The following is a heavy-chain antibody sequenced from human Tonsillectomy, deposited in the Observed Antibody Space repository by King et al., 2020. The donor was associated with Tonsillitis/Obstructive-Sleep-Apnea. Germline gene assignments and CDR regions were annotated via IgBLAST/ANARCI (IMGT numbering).Heavy chain of an antibody. D-gene: IGHD1-26*01. Sequence: VQLQESGPGLVKPSQTLSLTCTVSGGSISSGGYYWSWIRQHPGMGLEWIGYISYSGSTYYNPSLKSRVTISVDTSKNQFSLKLSSVTAADTAVYYWARDDENGKWGIAYWGQGTLVTVSS. J-gene: IGHJ4*02. CDR3: ARDDENGKWGIAY. CDR1: GGSISSGGYY. CDR2: ISYSGST. V-gene: IGHV4-31*03.